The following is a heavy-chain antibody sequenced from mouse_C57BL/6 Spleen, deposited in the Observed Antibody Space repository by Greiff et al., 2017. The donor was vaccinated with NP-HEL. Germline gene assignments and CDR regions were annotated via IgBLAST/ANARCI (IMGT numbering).Heavy chain of an antibody. J-gene: IGHJ1*03. CDR1: GYTFTSYW. D-gene: IGHD2-4*01. CDR3: ARWGPYDHDGYFDV. CDR2: IDPSDSYT. V-gene: IGHV1-50*01. Sequence: QVQLQQPGAELVKPGASVKLSCKASGYTFTSYWMQWVKQRPGQGLEWIGEIDPSDSYTNYNQKFKGKATLTVDTSSSTAYMQLSSLTSEDSAVYYCARWGPYDHDGYFDVWGTGTTVTVSS.